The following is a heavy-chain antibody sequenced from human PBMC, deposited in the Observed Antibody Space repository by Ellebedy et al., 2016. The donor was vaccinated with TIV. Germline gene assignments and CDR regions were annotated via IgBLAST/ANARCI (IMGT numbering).Heavy chain of an antibody. CDR3: ASQGPAAMQRDAFDI. V-gene: IGHV3-11*03. Sequence: GESLKISXAASGFTFSDYYMSWIRQAPGKGLEWVSYISSSSSYTNYADSVKGRFTISRDNAKNSLYLQMNSLRAEDTAVYYCASQGPAAMQRDAFDIWGQGTMVTVSS. CDR2: ISSSSSYT. CDR1: GFTFSDYY. J-gene: IGHJ3*02. D-gene: IGHD2-2*01.